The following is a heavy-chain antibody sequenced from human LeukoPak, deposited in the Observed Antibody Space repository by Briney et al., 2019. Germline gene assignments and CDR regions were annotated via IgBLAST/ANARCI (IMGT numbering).Heavy chain of an antibody. CDR2: INHSGST. J-gene: IGHJ6*02. D-gene: IGHD3-3*01. CDR1: GGSFSGYY. CDR3: ARGVPRITIFGVVIGPSGMDV. Sequence: SETLSLTCAVYGGSFSGYYWSWIRQPPGKGLEWIGEINHSGSTNYNPSLKSRVTISVDTSKNQFSLKLSSVTAADTAVYYCARGVPRITIFGVVIGPSGMDVWGQGTTVTVSS. V-gene: IGHV4-34*01.